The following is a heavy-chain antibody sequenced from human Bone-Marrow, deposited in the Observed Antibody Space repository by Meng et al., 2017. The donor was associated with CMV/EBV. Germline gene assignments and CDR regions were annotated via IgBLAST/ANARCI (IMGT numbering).Heavy chain of an antibody. CDR3: GREDRSGSYHEPDY. CDR1: GGTFSSYA. CDR2: IIPIFGTA. Sequence: SVKVSCKASGGTFSSYAISWVRQAPGQGLERMGGIIPIFGTANYAQKFQGRVTITTDESTSTAYMELSSLRSEDTAVYYCGREDRSGSYHEPDYWGQGTLVTVSS. D-gene: IGHD1-26*01. V-gene: IGHV1-69*05. J-gene: IGHJ4*02.